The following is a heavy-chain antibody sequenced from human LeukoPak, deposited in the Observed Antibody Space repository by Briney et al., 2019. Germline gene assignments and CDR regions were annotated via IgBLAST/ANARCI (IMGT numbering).Heavy chain of an antibody. CDR1: GAPISSGDYY. D-gene: IGHD4-17*01. Sequence: SETLSLTCTVSGAPISSGDYYWTWIRQYPGKGLLEWIGYICYGGTTYYNPSLKSRVTISVDTSKNQFSLRLRSVTAADTAVYYCARKKDDGDYHIDYWGQGTLITVSS. CDR2: ICYGGTT. J-gene: IGHJ4*02. V-gene: IGHV4-31*03. CDR3: ARKKDDGDYHIDY.